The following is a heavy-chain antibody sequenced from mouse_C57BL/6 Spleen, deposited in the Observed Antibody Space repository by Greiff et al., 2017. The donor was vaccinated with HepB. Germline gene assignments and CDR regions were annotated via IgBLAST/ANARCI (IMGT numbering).Heavy chain of an antibody. D-gene: IGHD1-1*01. CDR3: ARLGGITTVVATDYAMDY. CDR1: GYTFTGYW. Sequence: VQLVESGAELMKPGASVKLSCKATGYTFTGYWIEWVKQRPGHGLEWIGEILPGSGSTNYNEKFKGKATFTADTSSNTAYMQLSSLTTEDSAIYYCARLGGITTVVATDYAMDYWGQGTSVTVSS. J-gene: IGHJ4*01. V-gene: IGHV1-9*01. CDR2: ILPGSGST.